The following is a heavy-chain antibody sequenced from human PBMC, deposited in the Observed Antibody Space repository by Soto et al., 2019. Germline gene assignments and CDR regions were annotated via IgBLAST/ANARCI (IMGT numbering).Heavy chain of an antibody. V-gene: IGHV1-18*01. D-gene: IGHD3-10*01. J-gene: IGHJ4*02. CDR3: ARIWVRGEVDY. CDR1: GYTFTTYG. CDR2: ITGNNAKT. Sequence: QVHLVQSGAEVKKPGASVKVSCQASGYTFTTYGISWVRQAPGQGLEWMGWITGNNAKTNYAQKLQGRVSMTTDTSTGTFYMELRSLRSDDTAMYYCARIWVRGEVDYWGQGTLVTVSS.